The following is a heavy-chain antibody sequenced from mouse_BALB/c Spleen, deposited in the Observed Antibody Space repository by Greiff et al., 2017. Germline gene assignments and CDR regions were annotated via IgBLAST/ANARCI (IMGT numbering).Heavy chain of an antibody. J-gene: IGHJ4*01. CDR3: ARKPAYYGPYAMDY. CDR1: GYSFTGYT. V-gene: IGHV1-18*01. D-gene: IGHD2-10*01. Sequence: VQLKQSGPELVKPGASMKISCKASGYSFTGYTMNWVKQSHGKNLEWIGLINPYNGGTSYNQKFKGKATLTVDKSSSTAYMELLSLTSEDSAVYYCARKPAYYGPYAMDYWGQGTSVTVSS. CDR2: INPYNGGT.